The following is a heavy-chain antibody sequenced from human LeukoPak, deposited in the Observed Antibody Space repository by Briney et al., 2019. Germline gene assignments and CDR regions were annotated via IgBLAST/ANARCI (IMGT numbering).Heavy chain of an antibody. CDR1: GYTFTSYY. J-gene: IGHJ3*02. Sequence: ASVKVSRKASGYTFTSYYMHWVRQAPGQGLEWMGIINPSGGSTSYAQKFQGRVTMTRDASTSTVYMELSSLRSEDTAVYYCARASGWIRNAFDIWGQGTMVTVSS. V-gene: IGHV1-46*01. CDR2: INPSGGST. CDR3: ARASGWIRNAFDI. D-gene: IGHD6-19*01.